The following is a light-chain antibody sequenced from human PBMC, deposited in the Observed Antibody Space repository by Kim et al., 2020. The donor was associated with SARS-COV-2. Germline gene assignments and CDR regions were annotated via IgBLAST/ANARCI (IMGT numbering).Light chain of an antibody. CDR3: SSYTSRYIVV. Sequence: QSALTQPASVSGSPGQSITISCTGTSSDVGGYNYVSWYQQHPGKAPKLMIYDVNNRPSGVSNRFSGSKSGNTASLTISGLQAEDEADYYCSSYTSRYIVVFGGGTQLTVL. CDR1: SSDVGGYNY. CDR2: DVN. J-gene: IGLJ2*01. V-gene: IGLV2-14*03.